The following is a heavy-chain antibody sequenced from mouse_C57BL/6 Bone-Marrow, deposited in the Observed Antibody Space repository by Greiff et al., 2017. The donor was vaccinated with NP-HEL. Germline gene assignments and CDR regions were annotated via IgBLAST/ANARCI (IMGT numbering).Heavy chain of an antibody. CDR2: ISNGGGST. CDR1: GFTFSDYY. Sequence: DVMLVESGGGLVQPGGSLKLSCAASGFTFSDYYMYWVRQTPEKRLEWVAYISNGGGSTYYPDTVKGRFTISRDNAKNTLYLQMSRLKSEDTAMYYCARQGYGSSRDYAMDYWGQGTSVTVSS. V-gene: IGHV5-12*01. J-gene: IGHJ4*01. D-gene: IGHD1-1*01. CDR3: ARQGYGSSRDYAMDY.